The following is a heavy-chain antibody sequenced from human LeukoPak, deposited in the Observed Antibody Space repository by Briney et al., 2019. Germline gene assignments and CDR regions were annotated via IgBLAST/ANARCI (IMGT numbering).Heavy chain of an antibody. CDR1: GFTFSSHG. CDR3: AKFGLAGSGRYHDAFDI. J-gene: IGHJ3*02. CDR2: ISGSGGST. Sequence: SGGSLRLSCAASGFTFSSHGMTWVHQAPGKGLEWVSAISGSGGSTYYADSVKGRSTISRDNSKNTLYLQMNSLRAEDTAVYYCAKFGLAGSGRYHDAFDIWGQGTMVTVSS. D-gene: IGHD3-10*01. V-gene: IGHV3-23*01.